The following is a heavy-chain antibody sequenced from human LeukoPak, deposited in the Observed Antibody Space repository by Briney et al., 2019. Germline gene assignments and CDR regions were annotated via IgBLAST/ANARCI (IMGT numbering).Heavy chain of an antibody. J-gene: IGHJ4*02. V-gene: IGHV3-15*01. CDR3: TTDPGSIVVVPAASRAWDY. D-gene: IGHD2-2*01. CDR1: RFTVSNAW. Sequence: GGSLRLSCAASRFTVSNAWISWVRQAPGKGLEWVGRIKSKTDGGTTDYAAPVKGRFTISRDDSKNTLYLQMNSLKTEDTAVYYCTTDPGSIVVVPAASRAWDYWGQGTLVTVSS. CDR2: IKSKTDGGTT.